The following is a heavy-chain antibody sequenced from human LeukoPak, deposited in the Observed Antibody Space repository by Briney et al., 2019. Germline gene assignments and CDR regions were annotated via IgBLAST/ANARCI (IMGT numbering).Heavy chain of an antibody. CDR1: GFTFSNAW. CDR2: IKSKTDGGTT. J-gene: IGHJ6*03. D-gene: IGHD5-18*01. Sequence: GGSLRLSCAASGFTFSNAWMSWVRQAPGKGLEWVGRIKSKTDGGTTDYAAPVKGRFTISRDDSKNTLYLQMNSLKTEDTAVYNCTTHPHSYYYYYYMDVWGKGTTVTVSS. V-gene: IGHV3-15*01. CDR3: TTHPHSYYYYYYMDV.